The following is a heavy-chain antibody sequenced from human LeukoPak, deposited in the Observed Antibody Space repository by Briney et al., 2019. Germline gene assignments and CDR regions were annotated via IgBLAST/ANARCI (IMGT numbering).Heavy chain of an antibody. V-gene: IGHV4-61*02. D-gene: IGHD3-22*01. CDR3: ARSLHYYDSSGYYYAFDY. J-gene: IGHJ4*02. CDR2: IYTSGGT. Sequence: PSQTLSLTCTVSGGSISSGSYYWSWIRQPAGKGLEWIGRIYTSGGTNYNPSLKSRVTISVGTSKNQFSLKLSSVTAADTAVYYCARSLHYYDSSGYYYAFDYWGQGTLVTVSS. CDR1: GGSISSGSYY.